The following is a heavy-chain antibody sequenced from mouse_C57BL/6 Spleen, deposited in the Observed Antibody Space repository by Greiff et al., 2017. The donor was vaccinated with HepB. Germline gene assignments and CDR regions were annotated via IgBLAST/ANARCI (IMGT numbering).Heavy chain of an antibody. CDR3: ARWGVVAEYFDV. V-gene: IGHV1-52*01. CDR2: IDPSDSET. CDR1: GYTFTSYW. D-gene: IGHD1-1*01. Sequence: QVQLKQPGAELVRPGSSVKLSCKASGYTFTSYWMHWVKQRPIQGLEWIGNIDPSDSETHYNQKFKDKATLTVDKSSSTAYMQLSSLTSEDSAVYYCARWGVVAEYFDVWGTGTTVTVSS. J-gene: IGHJ1*03.